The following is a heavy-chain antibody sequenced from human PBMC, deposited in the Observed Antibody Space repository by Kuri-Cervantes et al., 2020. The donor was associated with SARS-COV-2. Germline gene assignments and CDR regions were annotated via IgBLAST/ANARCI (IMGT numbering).Heavy chain of an antibody. V-gene: IGHV3-48*03. CDR3: ARDQYSSSSGYYFYMDV. CDR1: GFTFGDYE. D-gene: IGHD6-6*01. Sequence: GGSLRLSCTASGFTFGDYEMNWVRQAPGKGLEWVSYISSRGSIVYYADSVKGRFTISRDNAKNSLSLEMNSLRAEDTAVYYCARDQYSSSSGYYFYMDVWGNGTTVTDSS. J-gene: IGHJ6*03. CDR2: ISSRGSIV.